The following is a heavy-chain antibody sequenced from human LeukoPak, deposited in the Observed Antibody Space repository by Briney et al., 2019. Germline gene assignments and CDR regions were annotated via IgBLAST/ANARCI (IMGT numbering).Heavy chain of an antibody. Sequence: GSLRLSCAASGSTFSSYSMNWVRQAPGKGREWIAYIHYSGYTAYNPSLKSRVTMSLDTTKSQFSLKLSSVTAADTAVYYCVGERPGSARFDYWGRGTLVTVSS. CDR1: GSTFSSYS. J-gene: IGHJ4*02. CDR3: VGERPGSARFDY. CDR2: IHYSGYT. V-gene: IGHV4-59*01.